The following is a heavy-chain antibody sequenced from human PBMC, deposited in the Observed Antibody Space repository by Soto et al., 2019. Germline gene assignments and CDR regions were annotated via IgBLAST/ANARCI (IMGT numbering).Heavy chain of an antibody. D-gene: IGHD3-22*01. V-gene: IGHV5-10-1*01. Sequence: GESLKISCKGSGYIFRNNWITWVRQMPGKGLEWVGRIDLTDSYTSYSPSFQGHVSFSADKSINTTYLHFSSLRASDTAVYYCARHGGSHSLSSGYHYALDYWGQGTPVTVSS. J-gene: IGHJ4*02. CDR2: IDLTDSYT. CDR3: ARHGGSHSLSSGYHYALDY. CDR1: GYIFRNNW.